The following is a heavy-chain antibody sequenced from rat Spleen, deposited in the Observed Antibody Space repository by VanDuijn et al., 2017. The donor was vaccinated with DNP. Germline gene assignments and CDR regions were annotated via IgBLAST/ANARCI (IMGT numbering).Heavy chain of an antibody. V-gene: IGHV2-15*01. CDR2: IWSGGST. J-gene: IGHJ4*01. Sequence: QVQLKESGPGLVQPSQTLSLTCTVAGFSLTNYHVHWVRQPPGKGLEWIGAIWSGGSTDYNSALKSRLSISRDTSKSKVFLKMNILPTEDTSIYFCTRGGYPGDAMDAWGQGTSVTVSS. CDR1: GFSLTNYH. CDR3: TRGGYPGDAMDA. D-gene: IGHD1-4*01.